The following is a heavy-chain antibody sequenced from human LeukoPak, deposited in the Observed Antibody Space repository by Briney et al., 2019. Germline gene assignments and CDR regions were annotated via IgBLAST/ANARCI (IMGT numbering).Heavy chain of an antibody. D-gene: IGHD3-10*01. CDR3: ARPSLLWFGELFPFDY. J-gene: IGHJ4*02. Sequence: ASVKVSCKASGYTFTGYYMHWVRQAPGQGLEWMGGIIPIFGTANYAQKFQGRVTITADESTSTAYMELSSLRSEDTAVYYCARPSLLWFGELFPFDYWGQGTLVTVSS. V-gene: IGHV1-69*13. CDR2: IIPIFGTA. CDR1: GYTFTGYY.